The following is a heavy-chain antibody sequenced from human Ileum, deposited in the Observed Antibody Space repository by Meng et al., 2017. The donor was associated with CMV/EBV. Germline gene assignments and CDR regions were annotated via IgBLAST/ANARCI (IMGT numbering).Heavy chain of an antibody. CDR3: VNRAWMDF. CDR2: INESGDRT. CDR1: VFSFNTYS. V-gene: IGHV3-23*01. J-gene: IGHJ4*02. Sequence: LFGSWVCLVQAGGFLTTSFLSTVFSFNTYSMTWVRQAPGKGLEWVSGINESGDRTYHAGSVKGRFTISRDNSKNTLYLQMNSLRVEDMAIYYCVNRAWMDFWGQGNLVTVSS. D-gene: IGHD3/OR15-3a*01.